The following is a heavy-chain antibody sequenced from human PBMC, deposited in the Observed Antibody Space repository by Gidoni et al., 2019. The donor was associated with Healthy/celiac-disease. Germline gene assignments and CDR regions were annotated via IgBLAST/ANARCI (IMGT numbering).Heavy chain of an antibody. Sequence: QVQLVASGGGVVQPGRSLRLSCAASGFTFSSYAMHWVRQAPGKGLEWVAVISYDGSNKDYADSVKGRFTISRGNSKNTVYLQMNSLRAEDTAVYYCARDEEVPSYYGMDVWGQGTTVTVSS. J-gene: IGHJ6*02. CDR2: ISYDGSNK. V-gene: IGHV3-30*01. CDR3: ARDEEVPSYYGMDV. CDR1: GFTFSSYA.